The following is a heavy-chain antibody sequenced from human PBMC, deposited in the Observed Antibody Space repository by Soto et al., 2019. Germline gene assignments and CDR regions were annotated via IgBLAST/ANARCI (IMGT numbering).Heavy chain of an antibody. Sequence: PGGSLRLSCAASGFTFSSYWMSWVRQAPGKGLEWVANIKQDESEKYYVDSVKGRYTISRDNAKNSLYQKMNSLKAEDTDEYNYVRFYYDSSGYLPSPYYYYYGMDVWGQGTTVTV. CDR2: IKQDESEK. D-gene: IGHD3-22*01. CDR1: GFTFSSYW. V-gene: IGHV3-7*04. CDR3: VRFYYDSSGYLPSPYYYYYGMDV. J-gene: IGHJ6*02.